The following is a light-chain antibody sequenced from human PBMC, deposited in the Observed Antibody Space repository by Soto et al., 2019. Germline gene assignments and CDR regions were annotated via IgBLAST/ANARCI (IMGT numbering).Light chain of an antibody. CDR1: HSFLYSSNNRNY. V-gene: IGKV4-1*01. CDR2: WAS. J-gene: IGKJ1*01. Sequence: DILMTQSTASLAVSLGERATINFKSIHSFLYSSNNRNYLAWYQQKAGQPPKLLIYWASTRESGVPDRFGGSGSGTEFTLTISSLQPDDFATYYCQQYNSYWTFGQGTKVDI. CDR3: QQYNSYWT.